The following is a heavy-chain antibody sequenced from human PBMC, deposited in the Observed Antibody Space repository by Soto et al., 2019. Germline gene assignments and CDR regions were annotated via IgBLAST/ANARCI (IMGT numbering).Heavy chain of an antibody. Sequence: EVQLVETGGGLIQPGGSLRLSCAASGFTVSENYMSWVRQAPGKGLEWASVIYSGSRTYYVDSVKGRFTISRDNPKNTLYLQMNSLRAEDTAVYYCARLTGDGAFDIWGQGTMVTVSS. CDR1: GFTVSENY. V-gene: IGHV3-53*02. J-gene: IGHJ3*02. CDR3: ARLTGDGAFDI. CDR2: IYSGSRT. D-gene: IGHD7-27*01.